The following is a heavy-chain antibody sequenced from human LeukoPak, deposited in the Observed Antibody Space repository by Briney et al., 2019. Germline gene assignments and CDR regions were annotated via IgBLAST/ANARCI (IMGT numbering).Heavy chain of an antibody. Sequence: GRSLRLSCAASGFTFDDYAMHWVRQAPGEGLECVCGISWSSGSIGYADSVKGRFTISRDNAKNSLYLQMNSLRAEDTALYYCAKGGAAGRFPADYWGQGTLVTVSS. V-gene: IGHV3-9*01. CDR2: ISWSSGSI. CDR3: AKGGAAGRFPADY. CDR1: GFTFDDYA. J-gene: IGHJ4*02. D-gene: IGHD6-13*01.